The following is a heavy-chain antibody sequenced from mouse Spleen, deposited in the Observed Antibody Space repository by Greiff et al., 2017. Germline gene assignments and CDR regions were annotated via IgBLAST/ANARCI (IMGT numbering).Heavy chain of an antibody. CDR1: GYTFTSYW. V-gene: IGHV1-64*01. Sequence: QVQLQQPGAELVKPGASVKLSCKASGYTFTSYWMHWVKQRPGQGLEWLGMIHPNSGSTNYNEKFKSKATLTVDKSSSTAYMQLSSLTSEDSAVYYCARYDGYYEAWFAYWGQGTLVTVSA. D-gene: IGHD2-3*01. J-gene: IGHJ3*01. CDR2: IHPNSGST. CDR3: ARYDGYYEAWFAY.